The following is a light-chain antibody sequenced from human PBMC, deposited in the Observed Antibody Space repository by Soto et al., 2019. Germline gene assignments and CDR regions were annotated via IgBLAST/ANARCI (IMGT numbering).Light chain of an antibody. V-gene: IGLV2-14*01. CDR2: EVS. CDR1: SSDVGSY. CDR3: SSYTTSSTRV. J-gene: IGLJ1*01. Sequence: QSALTQPASVSGSPGQSITISCTGTSSDVGSYVSWYQQHPDKAPKLMIYEVSNRPSGVSNRFSGSKSGNTASLTISGLQAEDEADYYCSSYTTSSTRVFGTGTKVTVL.